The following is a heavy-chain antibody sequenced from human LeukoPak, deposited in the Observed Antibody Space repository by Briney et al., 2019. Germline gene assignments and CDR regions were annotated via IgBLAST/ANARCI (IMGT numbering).Heavy chain of an antibody. CDR1: GGSISSSSYY. CDR3: ARRQGSSSYIDY. D-gene: IGHD6-13*01. V-gene: IGHV4-39*01. CDR2: IFYSGST. J-gene: IGHJ4*02. Sequence: PSETLSLTCTVSGGSISSSSYYWVWIRQPSGKGLEWIGNIFYSGSTYYNPSLKSRVAISVDMSKNQFSLKLSSVTAADTAVYYCARRQGSSSYIDYRGQGTLVTVSS.